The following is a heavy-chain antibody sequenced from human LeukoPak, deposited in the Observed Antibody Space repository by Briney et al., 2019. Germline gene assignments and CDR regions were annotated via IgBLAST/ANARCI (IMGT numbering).Heavy chain of an antibody. CDR2: IIPIFGTA. Sequence: SVKVSCKASGATFSSYAISWVRQAPGQGLEWMGGIIPIFGTANYAQKFQGRVTITADESTSTAYMELRSLRSDDTAVYYCARVVVVRGAFDYWGQGTLVTVSS. J-gene: IGHJ4*02. V-gene: IGHV1-69*13. CDR1: GATFSSYA. D-gene: IGHD3-10*01. CDR3: ARVVVVRGAFDY.